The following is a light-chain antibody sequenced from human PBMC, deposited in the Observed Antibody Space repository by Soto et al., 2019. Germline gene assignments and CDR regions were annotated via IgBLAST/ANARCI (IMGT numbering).Light chain of an antibody. Sequence: QSVLTQPRSVSGSPGQSVTISCTGTSGDVGRYNHVSWYQQYPGKAPKLMIYDVSKRPSGVPDRFSGSKSGNTASLTISGLQADDEADYFCCLYAGSYTYVFGTGTKVTV. V-gene: IGLV2-11*01. CDR1: SGDVGRYNH. J-gene: IGLJ1*01. CDR2: DVS. CDR3: CLYAGSYTYV.